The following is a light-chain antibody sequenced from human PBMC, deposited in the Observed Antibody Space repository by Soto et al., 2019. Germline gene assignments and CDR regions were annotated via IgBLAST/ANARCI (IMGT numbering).Light chain of an antibody. Sequence: DSQMTQSPSTLSASVGDRVTITCRASQSISNCLAWYQQKPGKAPKLLIYKASSLESGVPSRFSGSGSGTDFTLTISSLEPEDFAVYYCQQRSNRPITFGQRTRLDIK. V-gene: IGKV1-5*03. CDR3: QQRSNRPIT. CDR1: QSISNC. J-gene: IGKJ5*01. CDR2: KAS.